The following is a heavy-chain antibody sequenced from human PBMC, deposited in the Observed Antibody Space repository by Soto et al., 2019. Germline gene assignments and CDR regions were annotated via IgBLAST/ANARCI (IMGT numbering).Heavy chain of an antibody. Sequence: SVKVSCKASGGTFSSYAISWVRQAPGQGLEWMGGIITIFGTANYAQKCQGRVTITADESTSTAYMELSSLRSEDTAVYYCARVKHGDYVFQHWGQGTLVTVSS. CDR2: IITIFGTA. CDR3: ARVKHGDYVFQH. CDR1: GGTFSSYA. D-gene: IGHD4-17*01. J-gene: IGHJ1*01. V-gene: IGHV1-69*13.